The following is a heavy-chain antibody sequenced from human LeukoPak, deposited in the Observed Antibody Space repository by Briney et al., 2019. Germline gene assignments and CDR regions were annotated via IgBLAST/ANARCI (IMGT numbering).Heavy chain of an antibody. J-gene: IGHJ1*01. D-gene: IGHD3-22*01. CDR1: GYTFTGYY. CDR3: ARDVEVGVPGFQN. CDR2: INPNSGAT. V-gene: IGHV1-2*02. Sequence: ASVKVSCKASGYTFTGYYLHWVRQAPRQGPEWMGWINPNSGATYYLQKFQGRITMTRDTSISTAYMELNRLISDDTAVYYCARDVEVGVPGFQNWGQGTLVTVSS.